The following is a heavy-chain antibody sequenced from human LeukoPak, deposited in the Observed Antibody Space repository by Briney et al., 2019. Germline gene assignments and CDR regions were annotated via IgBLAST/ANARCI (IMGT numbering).Heavy chain of an antibody. J-gene: IGHJ4*02. Sequence: GGSLRLSCAASGVTFSSYSMNWVRQAPGKGLEWVSSISSSSSYIYYADSVKGRFTISRDNAKNSLYLQMNSLRAEDTAVYYCARERPYYDFWSGYYDYWGQGTLVTVSS. CDR1: GVTFSSYS. CDR2: ISSSSSYI. V-gene: IGHV3-21*01. D-gene: IGHD3-3*01. CDR3: ARERPYYDFWSGYYDY.